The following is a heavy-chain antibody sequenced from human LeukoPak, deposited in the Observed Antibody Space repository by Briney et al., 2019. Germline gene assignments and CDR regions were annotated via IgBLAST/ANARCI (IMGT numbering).Heavy chain of an antibody. V-gene: IGHV3-53*01. D-gene: IGHD3-3*02. Sequence: GGSLRLSCAAPGFTVSSNYMSWVRQAPGKGLEWVSVIYSGDNTFYADSVKGRFTISRDNSRNTLFLQMNGLRADDTAMYYCARDISQGAYNWFDPWGQGTLVTVSS. CDR2: IYSGDNT. CDR3: ARDISQGAYNWFDP. J-gene: IGHJ5*02. CDR1: GFTVSSNY.